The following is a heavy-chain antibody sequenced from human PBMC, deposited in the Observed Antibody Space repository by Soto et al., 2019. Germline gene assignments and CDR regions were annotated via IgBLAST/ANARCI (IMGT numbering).Heavy chain of an antibody. J-gene: IGHJ5*02. CDR2: ISAYNGNT. V-gene: IGHV1-18*01. CDR1: GYTFTSDG. CDR3: ARDWRREVAAYNWFDP. Sequence: ASVQVSCKGSGYTFTSDGISWVRQAHGQGLEWMGWISAYNGNTNYAQKLQGRVTMTTDTSTSTAYMELRSLRSDDTAVYYCARDWRREVAAYNWFDPWGQGTLVTVSS. D-gene: IGHD2-15*01.